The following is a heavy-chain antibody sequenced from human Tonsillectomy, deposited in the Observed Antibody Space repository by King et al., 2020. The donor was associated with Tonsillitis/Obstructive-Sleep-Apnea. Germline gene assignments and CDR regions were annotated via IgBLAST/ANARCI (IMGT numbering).Heavy chain of an antibody. J-gene: IGHJ4*02. CDR3: ACAGYYYDSSGYSPFDY. CDR1: GGSISSYY. Sequence: QLQESGPGLVKPSETLSLTCTVSGGSISSYYWSWIRQPPGKGLEWIGYIYYSGSTNYNPSLKSRVTISVDTSNNQFSLKLSNVTAADTAVYYCACAGYYYDSSGYSPFDYWGQGTLVTVSS. V-gene: IGHV4-59*01. D-gene: IGHD3-22*01. CDR2: IYYSGST.